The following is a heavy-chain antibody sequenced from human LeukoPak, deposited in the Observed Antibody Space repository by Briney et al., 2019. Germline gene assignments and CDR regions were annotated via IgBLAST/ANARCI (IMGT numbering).Heavy chain of an antibody. J-gene: IGHJ4*02. CDR1: GFTFSSYA. D-gene: IGHD2-8*01. CDR3: AKTGRIVQWPTTLDY. Sequence: PGGSLGLSCAASGFTFSSYAMSWVRQAPGKGLEWVSAISGSGGSTYYADSVKGRFTISRDNSKNTLYLQMNSLRAEDTAVYYCAKTGRIVQWPTTLDYWGQGTLVTVSS. V-gene: IGHV3-23*01. CDR2: ISGSGGST.